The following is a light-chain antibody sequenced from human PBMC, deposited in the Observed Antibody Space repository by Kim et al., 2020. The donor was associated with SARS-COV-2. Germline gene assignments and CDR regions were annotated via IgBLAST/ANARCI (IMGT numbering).Light chain of an antibody. CDR1: NIGSKS. V-gene: IGLV3-21*04. J-gene: IGLJ3*02. Sequence: APGKTARITGGGNNIGSKSVLWYQQKPGPAPVLVIYCDSHRPSGIPERFSGSSSGTTATLTISGVQAGDEADYYCQVWDSSSNHGVFGAGTKLTVL. CDR2: CDS. CDR3: QVWDSSSNHGV.